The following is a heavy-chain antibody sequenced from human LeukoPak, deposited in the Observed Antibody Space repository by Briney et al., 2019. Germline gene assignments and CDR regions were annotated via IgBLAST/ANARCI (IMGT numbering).Heavy chain of an antibody. CDR3: AREYSYGAFYYYYGMDV. V-gene: IGHV3-30*04. Sequence: GGSLRLSCVTSGFTFSNHAMHWVRQGPGKGLEWVAVISDDGSSKFYADSVKGRFTISRDNSKNTLYLQMNSLGAEDTAVYYCAREYSYGAFYYYYGMDVWGQGTTVTVSS. D-gene: IGHD5-18*01. CDR1: GFTFSNHA. CDR2: ISDDGSSK. J-gene: IGHJ6*02.